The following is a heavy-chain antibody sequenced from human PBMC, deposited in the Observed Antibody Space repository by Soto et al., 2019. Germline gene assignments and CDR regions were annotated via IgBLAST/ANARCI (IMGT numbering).Heavy chain of an antibody. J-gene: IGHJ4*02. CDR2: IYTSGST. Sequence: SDTLSLTCTVSGGSISSYYWGWSGQPAGKGLEWIGRIYTSGSTNYNPSLKSRVTMSVDTYKNQFSLKLSSVTAADTAVYYCATYTATFTKSFVYLGQGTLVTVSS. V-gene: IGHV4-4*07. CDR3: ATYTATFTKSFVY. D-gene: IGHD2-15*01. CDR1: GGSISSYY.